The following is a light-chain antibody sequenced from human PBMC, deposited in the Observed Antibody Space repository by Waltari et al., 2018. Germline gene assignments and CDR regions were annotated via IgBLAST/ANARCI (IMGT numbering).Light chain of an antibody. V-gene: IGKV3-20*01. Sequence: EIVLTQSPRTLSFSPGERAPLSCRASQTVRATYLAWYQQKPGQAPTLVIHDTSSRATGIPDRFSGSGSGTDFSLTISSLEPEDFAVYYCQQYDISPLTFGGGTKVETK. CDR3: QQYDISPLT. CDR1: QTVRATY. CDR2: DTS. J-gene: IGKJ4*01.